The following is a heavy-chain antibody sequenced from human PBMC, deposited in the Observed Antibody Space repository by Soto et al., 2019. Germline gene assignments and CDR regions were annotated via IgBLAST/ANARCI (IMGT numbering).Heavy chain of an antibody. J-gene: IGHJ6*02. CDR2: ISYDGSNK. Sequence: GGSLRLSCAASGFTFSSYGMHWVRQAPGKGLEWVAVISYDGSNKYYADSVKGRFTISRDNSKNTLYLQMNSLRAEDTAVYYCAKAIRFLEWLSLIDYYYYGMDVWGQGTTVTVS. V-gene: IGHV3-30*18. D-gene: IGHD3-3*01. CDR3: AKAIRFLEWLSLIDYYYYGMDV. CDR1: GFTFSSYG.